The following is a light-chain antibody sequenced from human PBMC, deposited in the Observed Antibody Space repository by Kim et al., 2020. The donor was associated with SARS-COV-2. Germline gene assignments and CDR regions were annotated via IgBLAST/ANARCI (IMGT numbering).Light chain of an antibody. CDR3: QKYYISPPT. J-gene: IGKJ2*01. CDR1: RSVLNSPNNKNY. CDR2: GAS. V-gene: IGKV4-1*01. Sequence: ATITYKSGRSVLNSPNNKNYLAWYQREPEHPPGLLICGASTRKSGVPDRFSGSGSGTDFTLTISSLQAEDVAVYYCQKYYISPPTFGQGTKLEI.